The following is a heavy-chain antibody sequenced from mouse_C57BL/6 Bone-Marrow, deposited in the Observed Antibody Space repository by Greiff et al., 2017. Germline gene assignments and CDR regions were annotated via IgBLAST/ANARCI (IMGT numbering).Heavy chain of an antibody. CDR3: ARGVGRGFAY. Sequence: EVQRVESGGGLVKPGGSLKLSCAASGFTFSSYAMSWVRQAPEKRLEWVATISDGGSYTYYPDNVKGRFTISSDNAKNNLYLQMSQLKSEDTAMYYCARGVGRGFAYWGQGTLVTVSA. J-gene: IGHJ3*01. CDR2: ISDGGSYT. D-gene: IGHD4-1*01. CDR1: GFTFSSYA. V-gene: IGHV5-4*01.